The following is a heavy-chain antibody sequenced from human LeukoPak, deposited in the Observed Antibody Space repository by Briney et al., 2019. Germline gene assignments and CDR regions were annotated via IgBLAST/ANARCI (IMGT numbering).Heavy chain of an antibody. CDR2: IYYSGST. Sequence: SETLSLTCTVSGRSISSSYWSWIRQPPGKGLEWIGYIYYSGSTNYNPSLKSRVTISVDTSKNQFSLKLNSVTAADTAVYYCARAQRLYSGIYPFLTCGQGTLVTVSS. CDR1: GRSISSSY. D-gene: IGHD1-26*01. J-gene: IGHJ5*02. V-gene: IGHV4-59*01. CDR3: ARAQRLYSGIYPFLT.